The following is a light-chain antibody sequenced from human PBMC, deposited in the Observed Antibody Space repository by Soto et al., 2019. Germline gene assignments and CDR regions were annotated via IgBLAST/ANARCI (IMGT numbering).Light chain of an antibody. V-gene: IGKV1-16*01. CDR2: AAS. CDR3: QQYYSYLPIT. Sequence: IQMTQSPSSLSASVRDRVAITCRASQRITTYLNWYQQKPGKAPKSLIYAASSLQSGVPSRFSGSGSGTDFTLTISCLQSEDFATYYCQQYYSYLPITFGQGTRLEIK. CDR1: QRITTY. J-gene: IGKJ5*01.